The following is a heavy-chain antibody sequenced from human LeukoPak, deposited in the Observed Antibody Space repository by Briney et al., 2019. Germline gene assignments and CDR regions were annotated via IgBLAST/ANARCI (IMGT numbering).Heavy chain of an antibody. CDR1: GFTFSTSA. J-gene: IGHJ5*02. Sequence: GGSLRLSCTASGFTFSTSAMGWVRQAPGTGLEWVSALSGDGATTYYADSFKGRFTISRDTSKTTLYLQMNSLRAEDTAVYYCAKDRSSGSYLWWFDPWGQGTLLTVSS. D-gene: IGHD1-26*01. CDR2: LSGDGATT. CDR3: AKDRSSGSYLWWFDP. V-gene: IGHV3-23*01.